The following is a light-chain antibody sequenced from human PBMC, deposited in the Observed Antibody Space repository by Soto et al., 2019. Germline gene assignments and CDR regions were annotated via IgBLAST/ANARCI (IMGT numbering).Light chain of an antibody. CDR3: CSYSGSYTVVL. J-gene: IGLJ2*01. Sequence: QSALTQPRSVSGSPGQSVTISCTGTSSDVGGYNYVSWYQQHPGKAPKLMIYDVSKRPSGVPDRFSGSKSVNTASLTISGLQAEDDADYYCCSYSGSYTVVLFGGGTKLNVL. CDR1: SSDVGGYNY. V-gene: IGLV2-11*01. CDR2: DVS.